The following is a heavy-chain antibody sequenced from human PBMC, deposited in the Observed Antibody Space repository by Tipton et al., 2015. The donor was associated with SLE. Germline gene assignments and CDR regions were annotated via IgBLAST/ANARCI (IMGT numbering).Heavy chain of an antibody. J-gene: IGHJ6*04. CDR3: ARDGGGSYYYYGMDV. D-gene: IGHD1-1*01. Sequence: TLSLTCTVSGGSLSSYYWSWIRQSPGKGLEWIGYIYYSGSTNYNPSLKSRVTISVDTSKNQFSLKLSSVTAADTAVYYCARDGGGSYYYYGMDVWGKGTTVTVSS. V-gene: IGHV4-59*01. CDR1: GGSLSSYY. CDR2: IYYSGST.